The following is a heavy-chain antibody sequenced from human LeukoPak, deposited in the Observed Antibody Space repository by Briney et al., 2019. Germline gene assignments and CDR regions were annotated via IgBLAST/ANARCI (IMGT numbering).Heavy chain of an antibody. J-gene: IGHJ5*02. CDR2: IYTSGST. V-gene: IGHV4-61*02. Sequence: SETLSLTCTVSGGFINSNRAYWSWIRQPAGKGLEWIGRIYTSGSTNYNPSLKSRVTISVDTSKNQFSLKLSSVTAADTAVYYCARDRRIADSSNWFDPWGQGTLVTVSS. D-gene: IGHD6-13*01. CDR3: ARDRRIADSSNWFDP. CDR1: GGFINSNRAY.